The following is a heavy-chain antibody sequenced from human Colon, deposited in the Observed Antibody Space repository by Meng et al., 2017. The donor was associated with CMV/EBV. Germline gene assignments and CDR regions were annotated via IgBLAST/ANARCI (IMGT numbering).Heavy chain of an antibody. CDR1: GFTFSASN. CDR2: ITGSSDYI. CDR3: ATDRGIIPSRPGAFDI. J-gene: IGHJ3*02. V-gene: IGHV3-21*01. Sequence: GGSLRLSCEASGFTFSASNMNWVRQAPGRGPEWVASITGSSDYIYYADSVKGRFTISRDNTKNSLYLQMNTLRAEDTAVYYCATDRGIIPSRPGAFDIWGQGTMVTVSS. D-gene: IGHD6-6*01.